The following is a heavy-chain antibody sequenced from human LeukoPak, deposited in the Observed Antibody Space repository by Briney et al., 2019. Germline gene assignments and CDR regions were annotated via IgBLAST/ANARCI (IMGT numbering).Heavy chain of an antibody. J-gene: IGHJ4*02. CDR2: ISGSGGST. CDR3: ARDLDLGVTRWLEPEFDY. D-gene: IGHD5-24*01. CDR1: GFTFRSYA. V-gene: IGHV3-23*01. Sequence: GGSLRLSCAASGFTFRSYAMSWVRQAPGKGLEWVSDISGSGGSTSYAGSVKGRFTISRDNSKNTLYLQMNSLRAEDTAVYYCARDLDLGVTRWLEPEFDYWGQGTLVTVSS.